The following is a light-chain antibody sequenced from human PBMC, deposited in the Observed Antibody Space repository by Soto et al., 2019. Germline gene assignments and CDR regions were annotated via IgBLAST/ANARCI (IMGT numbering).Light chain of an antibody. J-gene: IGKJ4*01. CDR3: QQRSSWPLT. V-gene: IGKV3-11*01. CDR1: QTVGSF. Sequence: EIVLTQSPATLSLSPGERATLSCRASQTVGSFLAWYQQKPGQAPRLLIYGASNRATGIPARFSGSGSGTDFNLTISSLEPEDFAVYYCQQRSSWPLTFGGGTKVEIK. CDR2: GAS.